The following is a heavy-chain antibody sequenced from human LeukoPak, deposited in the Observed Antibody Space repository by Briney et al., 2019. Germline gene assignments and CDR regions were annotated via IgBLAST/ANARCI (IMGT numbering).Heavy chain of an antibody. CDR1: GGSFSGYY. J-gene: IGHJ2*01. V-gene: IGHV4-34*01. CDR2: INHSGST. CDR3: ARDFGDGYKDWYFDL. D-gene: IGHD5-24*01. Sequence: PSETLSLTCAVYGGSFSGYYWSWIRQPPGKGLEWIGEINHSGSTNYNPSPKSRVTISVDTSKNQFSLKLSSVTAADTAVYYCARDFGDGYKDWYFDLWGRGTLVTVSS.